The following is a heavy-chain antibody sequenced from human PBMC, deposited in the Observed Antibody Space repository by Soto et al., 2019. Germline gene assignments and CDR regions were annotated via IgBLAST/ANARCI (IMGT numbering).Heavy chain of an antibody. CDR2: VNGYNGNT. Sequence: QVQLVQSGAEVKKPGASVKVSCKASGYSFTNHGLTWVRQAPGQGLEWMGWVNGYNGNTYYAQKFRGRVTMTTDTSTSTAYMELRSLRSDDMAVYYCARDLYDGFGSSYEDLFDFWGQGTLVTVSS. CDR1: GYSFTNHG. D-gene: IGHD3-10*01. J-gene: IGHJ5*01. CDR3: ARDLYDGFGSSYEDLFDF. V-gene: IGHV1-18*03.